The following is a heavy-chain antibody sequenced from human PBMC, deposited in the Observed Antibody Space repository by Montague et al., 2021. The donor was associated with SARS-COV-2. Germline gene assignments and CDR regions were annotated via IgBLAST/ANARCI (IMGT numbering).Heavy chain of an antibody. J-gene: IGHJ4*02. Sequence: SETLSLTCSVSGGSISSTSFFCAWIRQPPGKVLEWVGIMYSSGTXYYNPSLKSRATISGDTSRNQLSVRLSSVTAADTAVYYCARSTSGWFIYWGQGTLVTVSS. D-gene: IGHD6-19*01. CDR1: GGSISSTSFF. CDR2: MYSSGTX. CDR3: ARSTSGWFIY. V-gene: IGHV4-39*01.